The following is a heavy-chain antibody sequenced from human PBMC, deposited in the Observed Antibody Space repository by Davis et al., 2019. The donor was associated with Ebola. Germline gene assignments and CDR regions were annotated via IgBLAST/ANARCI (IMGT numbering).Heavy chain of an antibody. CDR3: ARVRAYYGDYDYFDY. Sequence: ASVKVSSKASGGTFSSYAISWVRQAPGQGLEWMGWISAYNGNTNYAQKLQGRVTMTTDTSTSTAYMELSSLRSEDTAVYYCARVRAYYGDYDYFDYWGQGTLVTVSS. CDR1: GGTFSSYA. D-gene: IGHD4-17*01. CDR2: ISAYNGNT. J-gene: IGHJ4*02. V-gene: IGHV1-18*01.